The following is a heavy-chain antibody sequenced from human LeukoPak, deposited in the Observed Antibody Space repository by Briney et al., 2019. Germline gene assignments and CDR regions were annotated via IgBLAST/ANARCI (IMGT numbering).Heavy chain of an antibody. J-gene: IGHJ3*02. CDR1: GFTFSDYA. V-gene: IGHV3-21*01. CDR2: ISSSGSYI. Sequence: GGSLRLSCATSGFTFSDYAMTWVRQAPGKGLEWVSSISSSGSYIHYADSMKGRFTISRDNAKNALHLQMNSLRAEDTAVYYCVSSHRSQAFDIWGQGTMVTVSS. CDR3: VSSHRSQAFDI.